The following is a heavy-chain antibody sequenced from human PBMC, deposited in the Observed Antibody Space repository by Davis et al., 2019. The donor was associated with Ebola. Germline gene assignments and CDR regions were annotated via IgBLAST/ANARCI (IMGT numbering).Heavy chain of an antibody. Sequence: GESLNISCAASGFTFSSYAMRSVRQAPGKGLEWVSAISGSGGSTYYADSVKGRFTISRDNSKNTLYLQMNSLRAEDTAVYYCAKAPYGSGWHYGMDVWGQGTTVTVSS. J-gene: IGHJ6*02. CDR2: ISGSGGST. D-gene: IGHD6-19*01. CDR3: AKAPYGSGWHYGMDV. CDR1: GFTFSSYA. V-gene: IGHV3-23*01.